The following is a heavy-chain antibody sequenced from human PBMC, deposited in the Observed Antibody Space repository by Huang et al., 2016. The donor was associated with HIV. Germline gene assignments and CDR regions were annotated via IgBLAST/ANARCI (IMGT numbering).Heavy chain of an antibody. Sequence: QVQLVQSGAEVKKPGSSVKVSCKASGGTFSSYAISWVRPAPGQGLEWMGGIIPIFGTANYAQKFQGRVTSTADESTSTAYMELSSLRSEDTAVYYCARARGYYDSSVSYYFDYWGQGTLVTVSS. D-gene: IGHD3-22*01. CDR1: GGTFSSYA. CDR2: IIPIFGTA. V-gene: IGHV1-69*13. CDR3: ARARGYYDSSVSYYFDY. J-gene: IGHJ4*02.